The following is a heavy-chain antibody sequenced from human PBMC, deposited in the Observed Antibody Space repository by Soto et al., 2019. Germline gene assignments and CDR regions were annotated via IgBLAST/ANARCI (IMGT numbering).Heavy chain of an antibody. D-gene: IGHD3-3*02. V-gene: IGHV3-23*01. CDR2: ISGDAHDT. CDR3: VKDANQPFSD. J-gene: IGHJ4*02. Sequence: GGSLRLSCAASGFVFSDYAMSWVRQAPGKGLEWLSAISGDAHDTYYAASVKGRFTISRDNSKNTLYLQMDSLRVEDTARYYCVKDANQPFSDWGRGTRVTVSS. CDR1: GFVFSDYA.